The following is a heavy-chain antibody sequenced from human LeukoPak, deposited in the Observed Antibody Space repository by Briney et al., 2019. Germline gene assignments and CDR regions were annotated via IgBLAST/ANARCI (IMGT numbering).Heavy chain of an antibody. CDR2: ISYDGSNK. Sequence: GGFLRLSCAASGFTFSSYAMHWVRQAPGKGLEWVAVISYDGSNKYYADSVKGRFTISRDNSKNTLYLQMNSLRAEDTAVYYRARGGSYYGSRNWFDPWGQGTLVTVSS. CDR3: ARGGSYYGSRNWFDP. V-gene: IGHV3-30-3*01. CDR1: GFTFSSYA. J-gene: IGHJ5*02. D-gene: IGHD3-10*01.